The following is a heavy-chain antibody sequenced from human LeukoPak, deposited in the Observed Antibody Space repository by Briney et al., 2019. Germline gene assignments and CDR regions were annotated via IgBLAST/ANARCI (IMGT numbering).Heavy chain of an antibody. J-gene: IGHJ4*02. V-gene: IGHV3-30-3*01. CDR2: ISYDGSNK. CDR1: GFTFSTYA. D-gene: IGHD6-13*01. Sequence: GGSLRLSCAASGFTFSTYAMHWVRQAPGKGLQWVAVISYDGSNKYYADSVKGRFTISRDNSQNTLFLQMNSLRAEDTALYYCARSYSSSWDAVFDYWGQGTLVTVSS. CDR3: ARSYSSSWDAVFDY.